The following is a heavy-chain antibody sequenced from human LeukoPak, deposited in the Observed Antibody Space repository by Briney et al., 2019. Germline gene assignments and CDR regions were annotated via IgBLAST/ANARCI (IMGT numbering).Heavy chain of an antibody. Sequence: SETLSLTCTVSGGSISSYYWSWIRQPAGKGLEWIGRIYTSGSTNYNPSLKSRVTMSVDTSKNQFSLQLNSVTPDDTAVYYCARGSIAGRVRYFDLWGRGTLVTVSS. V-gene: IGHV4-4*07. J-gene: IGHJ2*01. D-gene: IGHD6-6*01. CDR3: ARGSIAGRVRYFDL. CDR2: IYTSGST. CDR1: GGSISSYY.